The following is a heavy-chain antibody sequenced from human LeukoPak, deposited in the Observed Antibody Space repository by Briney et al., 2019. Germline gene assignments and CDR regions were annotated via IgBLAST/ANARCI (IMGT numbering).Heavy chain of an antibody. V-gene: IGHV3-23*01. CDR2: ISGSVYST. D-gene: IGHD4-17*01. CDR3: AKDYGDYSNYFDY. J-gene: IGHJ4*02. Sequence: GGSLRLSCAASGFTFSSYAMSWVRQAPGKGLEWVSSISGSVYSTYYADSVKGRFTISRDNSKNTLYLQMNSLRAEDTAVYYCAKDYGDYSNYFDYWGQGTLVTVSS. CDR1: GFTFSSYA.